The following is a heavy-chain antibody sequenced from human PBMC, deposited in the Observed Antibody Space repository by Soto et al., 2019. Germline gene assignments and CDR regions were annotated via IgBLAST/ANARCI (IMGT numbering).Heavy chain of an antibody. D-gene: IGHD5-12*01. CDR1: GDTFNDYY. CDR3: ARESGGATATLAYYYVYMDV. Sequence: QVQLVQSGAEVKKPGASVTVSCRSSGDTFNDYYIHWVRQAPGQGLEWMGWINPNGGVTKYAQKFQGWVSMTRETSIRTVYMQLSRLRSDDTAVYYCARESGGATATLAYYYVYMDVWGTGTTVTVSS. CDR2: INPNGGVT. V-gene: IGHV1-2*04. J-gene: IGHJ6*03.